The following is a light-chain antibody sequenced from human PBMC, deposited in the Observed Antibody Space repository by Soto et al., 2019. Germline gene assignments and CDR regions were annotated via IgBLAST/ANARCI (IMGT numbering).Light chain of an antibody. Sequence: DIHMNQSPSPPAASVGNSVTITCRTRQSISSWLAWYHQEPGKGPKRLLSDASSLESGGPSRFSGRGSGTEFTLAISSLQPDDFATYYRQQYNSYVRTFGQGREGDIK. V-gene: IGKV1-5*01. CDR1: QSISSW. CDR3: QQYNSYVRT. CDR2: DAS. J-gene: IGKJ1*01.